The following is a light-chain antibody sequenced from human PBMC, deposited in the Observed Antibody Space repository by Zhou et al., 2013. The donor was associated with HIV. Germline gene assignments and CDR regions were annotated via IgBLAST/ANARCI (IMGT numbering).Light chain of an antibody. CDR2: AAS. V-gene: IGKV1-9*01. CDR3: QQYSSSPLFT. Sequence: IQLTQSPSSLSASVGDRVTITCRASQGISTYLAWYQQKPGRAPKLLIYAASTLHSGVPSRFSGSGSGTDFSLTISSLQPEDFAVYYCQQYSSSPLFTFGPGTKVDIK. CDR1: QGISTY. J-gene: IGKJ3*01.